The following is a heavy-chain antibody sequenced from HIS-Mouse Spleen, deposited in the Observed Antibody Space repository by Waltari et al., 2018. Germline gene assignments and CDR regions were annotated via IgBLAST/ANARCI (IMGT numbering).Heavy chain of an antibody. CDR1: GGSFRGYS. V-gene: IGHV4-34*01. CDR3: ARAGIAVAGDAFDI. D-gene: IGHD6-19*01. Sequence: QVQLQQWGAGLLKPSETLSLPCAVYGGSFRGYSWCWIRQPPGKGLEWIGEIKHSGRNNYNPSLKSRVTISVDTSKNQFSLKLSSVTAADTAVYYCARAGIAVAGDAFDIWGQGTMVTVSS. J-gene: IGHJ3*02. CDR2: IKHSGRN.